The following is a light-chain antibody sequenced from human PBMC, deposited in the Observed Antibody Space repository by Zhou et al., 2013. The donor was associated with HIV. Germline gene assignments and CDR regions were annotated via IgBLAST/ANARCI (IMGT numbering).Light chain of an antibody. CDR3: QHYGSSQEYT. J-gene: IGKJ2*01. V-gene: IGKV3-20*01. CDR2: GAS. CDR1: QSVTSNF. Sequence: EIVLTQSPGTLSLSPGERATLSCRTSQSVTSNFLAWYQQKPGQAPRLLIFGASNRATGIPDKFSGSGSGTDFTLTINGLEPEDIAVYYCQHYGSSQEYTFGQGTKLEIK.